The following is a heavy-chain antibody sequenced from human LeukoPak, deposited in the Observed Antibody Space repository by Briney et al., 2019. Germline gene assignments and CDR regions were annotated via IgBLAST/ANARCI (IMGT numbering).Heavy chain of an antibody. CDR3: ASSRGSHMDV. D-gene: IGHD3-10*01. J-gene: IGHJ6*03. Sequence: SETLSLTCAVYGGSFSGYYWSWIRQPPGKGLEWIGEINHSGSTNYNPSLKSRVTISVDTSKNQFSLKLSSVTAADTAVYYCASSRGSHMDVWGKGTTVTVSS. CDR2: INHSGST. V-gene: IGHV4-34*01. CDR1: GGSFSGYY.